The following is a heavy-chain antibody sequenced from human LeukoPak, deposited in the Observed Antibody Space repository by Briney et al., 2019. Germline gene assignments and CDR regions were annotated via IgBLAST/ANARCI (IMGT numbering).Heavy chain of an antibody. D-gene: IGHD3-22*01. J-gene: IGHJ3*02. CDR1: GYTFTSYY. CDR3: ARDGHRRYHYDSSGREDAFDI. V-gene: IGHV1-46*01. Sequence: ASVKVSCKASGYTFTSYYMHWVRQAPGQGLEWMGIINLSGGATYYAQKFQGRVTMTNDMSTSTVYMELSSLRSDDTAVYYCARDGHRRYHYDSSGREDAFDIWGQGTMVTVSS. CDR2: INLSGGAT.